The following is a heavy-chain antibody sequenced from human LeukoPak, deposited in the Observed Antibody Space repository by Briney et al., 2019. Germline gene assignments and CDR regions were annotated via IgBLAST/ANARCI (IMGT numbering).Heavy chain of an antibody. CDR1: GFTFSTYS. CDR3: ARAIAAAEDY. V-gene: IGHV3-48*01. D-gene: IGHD6-13*01. CDR2: ISGSSSTI. Sequence: GGSLRLSCATSGFTFSTYSMNWVRQAPGKGLEWVSYISGSSSTIYYADSVKGRFTISRDNAKNSVHLQMNSLRAEDTAVYYCARAIAAAEDYWGQGTLVTVSS. J-gene: IGHJ4*02.